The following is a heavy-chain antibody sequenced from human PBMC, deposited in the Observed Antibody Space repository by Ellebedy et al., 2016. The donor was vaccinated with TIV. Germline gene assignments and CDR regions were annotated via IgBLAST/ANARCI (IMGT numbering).Heavy chain of an antibody. Sequence: MPSETLSLTCTVSGGSVSSGSYYWSWIRQPPGKGLEYIGYIYYSGSTNYNPSLKSRVTISVDTSKNQFSLKLSSVTTAHPAVYYCARAGKDYYGLGGGDWFDPWGQGTLVIVSS. CDR1: GGSVSSGSYY. CDR3: ARAGKDYYGLGGGDWFDP. CDR2: IYYSGST. J-gene: IGHJ5*02. D-gene: IGHD3-10*01. V-gene: IGHV4-61*01.